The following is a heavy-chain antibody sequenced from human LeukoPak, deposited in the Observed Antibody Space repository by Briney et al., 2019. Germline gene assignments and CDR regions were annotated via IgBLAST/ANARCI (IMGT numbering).Heavy chain of an antibody. J-gene: IGHJ6*03. CDR1: GFTFSSYS. D-gene: IGHD2-2*01. Sequence: GGSLRLSCAASGFTFSSYSMSWVRQAPGKGLEWVSYISSSSSTIYYADSVKGRFTISRDNSKNTLYLQMNSLRAEDTAVYYCAKSIEVGPATSHYYYHMDVWGKGTTVTVSS. V-gene: IGHV3-48*01. CDR2: ISSSSSTI. CDR3: AKSIEVGPATSHYYYHMDV.